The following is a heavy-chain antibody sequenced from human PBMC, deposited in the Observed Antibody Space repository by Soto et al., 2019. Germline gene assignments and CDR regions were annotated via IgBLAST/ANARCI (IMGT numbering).Heavy chain of an antibody. CDR2: MNPNNGNA. V-gene: IGHV1-8*01. Sequence: VGSVNVSCKSSGFTFITYDFSWVRQAAGQGLEWMGWMNPNNGNAGFAQKFRGRINMTRNTSISTAYLELSSLRSDDSAVYFCARRKERSGPYYLDLWGQGTQVTVSS. J-gene: IGHJ4*02. D-gene: IGHD6-25*01. CDR3: ARRKERSGPYYLDL. CDR1: GFTFITYD.